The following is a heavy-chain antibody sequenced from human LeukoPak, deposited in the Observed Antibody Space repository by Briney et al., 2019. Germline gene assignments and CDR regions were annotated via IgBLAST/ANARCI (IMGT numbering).Heavy chain of an antibody. D-gene: IGHD2-2*01. Sequence: SETLSLTCTVSGASVSSGSYYWSWIRQPPGRGLEYIGYIKCSGSTNYNPSLKSRVTISADTSKNQFSLKLSSVTAADTALYYCARYCSSTSCSDNAFDIWGQGTMVTVSS. V-gene: IGHV4-61*01. CDR3: ARYCSSTSCSDNAFDI. CDR1: GASVSSGSYY. CDR2: IKCSGST. J-gene: IGHJ3*02.